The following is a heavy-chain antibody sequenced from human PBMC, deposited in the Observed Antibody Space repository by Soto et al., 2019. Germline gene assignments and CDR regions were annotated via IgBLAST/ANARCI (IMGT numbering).Heavy chain of an antibody. CDR2: ISKDGTNK. CDR3: ARDSSGWYNFDS. Sequence: GGSLRLSCAASGFTFISYAMDWVRQAPGKGLEWVTVISKDGTNKFYADSVKGRFTISRDNSKKTLYLQMSSLRVDDTAVYYCARDSSGWYNFDSWGRGTLVTVSS. J-gene: IGHJ4*02. CDR1: GFTFISYA. D-gene: IGHD6-19*01. V-gene: IGHV3-30*04.